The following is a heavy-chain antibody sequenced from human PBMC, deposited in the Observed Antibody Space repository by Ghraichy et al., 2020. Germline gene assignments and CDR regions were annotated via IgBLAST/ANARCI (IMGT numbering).Heavy chain of an antibody. CDR3: ARLTSLVGATDFDY. D-gene: IGHD1-26*01. V-gene: IGHV4-39*01. Sequence: SETLSLTCTVSGGSISSSSYYWGWIRQPPGKGLEWIGSIYYSGSTYYNPSLKSRVTISVDTSKNQFSLKLSSVTAADTAVYYCARLTSLVGATDFDYWGQGTLVTVSS. J-gene: IGHJ4*02. CDR1: GGSISSSSYY. CDR2: IYYSGST.